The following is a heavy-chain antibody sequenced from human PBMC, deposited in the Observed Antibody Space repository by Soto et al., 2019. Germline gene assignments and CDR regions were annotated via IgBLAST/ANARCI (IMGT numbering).Heavy chain of an antibody. Sequence: ESGGGLAQPGGSLRLSCAASGFTLSGYAMDWVRQAPGKGLEYVSGISSNGVGTYYANSVQGRFTISRDNSKNTVHLQMGSLRPEDMAVYYCARRARPDFYYMDVWGKGTTVTVSS. CDR2: ISSNGVGT. D-gene: IGHD6-6*01. CDR1: GFTLSGYA. V-gene: IGHV3-64*01. CDR3: ARRARPDFYYMDV. J-gene: IGHJ6*03.